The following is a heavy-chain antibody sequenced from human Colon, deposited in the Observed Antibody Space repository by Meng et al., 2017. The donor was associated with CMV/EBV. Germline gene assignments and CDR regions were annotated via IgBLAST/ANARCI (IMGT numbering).Heavy chain of an antibody. CDR2: ISYSGNT. D-gene: IGHD6-13*01. CDR3: AAGSSNSHVNFDH. J-gene: IGHJ4*02. V-gene: IGHV4-61*01. Sequence: SETLSLTCSVSGGSVTSGSYYWTWIRQPPGEGLEWIGYISYSGNTNYNPSLKSRLTIEVDTSKSQFSLKLTSVTAADTAVYFCAAGSSNSHVNFDHWGQGTLVTVSS. CDR1: GGSVTSGSYY.